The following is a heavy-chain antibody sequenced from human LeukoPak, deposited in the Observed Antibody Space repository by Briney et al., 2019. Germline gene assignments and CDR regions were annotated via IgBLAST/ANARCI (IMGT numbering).Heavy chain of an antibody. J-gene: IGHJ3*02. CDR2: INPSGGST. CDR1: GYTFTSYY. V-gene: IGHV1-46*01. Sequence: ASVKVSCKASGYTFTSYYMHWVRQAPGQGLEWMGIINPSGGSTSYAQKFQGRVTMTRDTSTSTVYMELSSLRSEDTAVYYCARPPPYCSGGSCYSFVDVFDIWGKGTMVTVSS. D-gene: IGHD2-15*01. CDR3: ARPPPYCSGGSCYSFVDVFDI.